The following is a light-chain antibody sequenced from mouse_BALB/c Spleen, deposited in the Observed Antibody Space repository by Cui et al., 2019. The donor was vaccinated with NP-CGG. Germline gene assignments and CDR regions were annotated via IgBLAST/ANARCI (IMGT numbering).Light chain of an antibody. CDR2: GTN. CDR1: TGAFTTSNY. Sequence: QPVVPQESELTTSPGETVTLTCRSSTGAFTTSNYANWVQEKPDHLFTGLIGGTNNRAPGFPARFSGSLIGDKAALTITGAQTEDEAIYFCALWYSNHWVFGGGTKLTVL. J-gene: IGLJ1*01. V-gene: IGLV1*01. CDR3: ALWYSNHWV.